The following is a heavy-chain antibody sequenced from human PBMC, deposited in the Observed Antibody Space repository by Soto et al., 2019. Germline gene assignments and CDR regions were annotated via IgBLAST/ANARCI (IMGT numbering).Heavy chain of an antibody. J-gene: IGHJ4*02. CDR3: ASHPKGYNWKGEDY. CDR1: GGTFSSYA. D-gene: IGHD1-1*01. Sequence: QVQLVQSGAEVKKPGSSVKVSCKASGGTFSSYAISWVRQAPGPGLEWMGGIIPIFGTANYAQKFQGRVTITADESTRTAYMELSSLRSEDTSVYYCASHPKGYNWKGEDYWGQGTLVTVSS. V-gene: IGHV1-69*01. CDR2: IIPIFGTA.